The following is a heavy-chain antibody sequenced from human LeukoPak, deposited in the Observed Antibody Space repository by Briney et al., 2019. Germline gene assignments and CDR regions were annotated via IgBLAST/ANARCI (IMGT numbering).Heavy chain of an antibody. Sequence: PGGSLRLSCAASGFTFSSYSMNWVRQAPGKGLEWVSYISSSSSTIYYADSVKGRFTISRDNAKNSLYLQMNSLRAEDTAVYYCARHDYGDSGGYFDYWGQGTLVTVSS. CDR3: ARHDYGDSGGYFDY. CDR2: ISSSSSTI. D-gene: IGHD4-17*01. V-gene: IGHV3-48*04. CDR1: GFTFSSYS. J-gene: IGHJ4*02.